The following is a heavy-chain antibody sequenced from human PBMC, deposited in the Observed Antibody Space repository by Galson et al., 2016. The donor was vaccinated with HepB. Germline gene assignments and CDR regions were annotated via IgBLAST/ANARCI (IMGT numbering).Heavy chain of an antibody. CDR2: INGGNGNS. CDR3: SRDLRLQQWFRGAMDG. V-gene: IGHV1-3*01. J-gene: IGHJ6*02. Sequence: SVKVSCKASGYSFTGNAIHWVRQAPGQRLEWMGWINGGNGNSQYSQKFQGRVTITRDTSANTIYIELSTLRSEDTAVYYCSRDLRLQQWFRGAMDGWGQGTTVTVS. D-gene: IGHD5-18*01. CDR1: GYSFTGNA.